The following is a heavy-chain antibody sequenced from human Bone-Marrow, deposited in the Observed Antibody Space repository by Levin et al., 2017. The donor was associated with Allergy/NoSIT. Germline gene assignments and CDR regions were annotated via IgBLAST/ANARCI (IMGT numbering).Heavy chain of an antibody. CDR1: GFTFSIYA. Sequence: GGSLRLSCAASGFTFSIYAMGWVRQAPGKGLEWVSSVNTNGGKTYYADSVKGRFTISRDNSKSTLFLQLNSLRAEDTAVYYCARASAVTPPPLWGQGTLVTVSS. CDR3: ARASAVTPPPL. V-gene: IGHV3-23*01. D-gene: IGHD4-17*01. J-gene: IGHJ4*02. CDR2: VNTNGGKT.